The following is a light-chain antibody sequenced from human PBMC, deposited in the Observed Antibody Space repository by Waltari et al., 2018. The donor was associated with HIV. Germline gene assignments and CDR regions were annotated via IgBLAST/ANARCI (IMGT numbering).Light chain of an antibody. CDR2: ATS. V-gene: IGKV1-39*01. J-gene: IGKJ3*01. CDR1: QGINSF. Sequence: DIQMTQSPSSLSASVGDRVTITCRASQGINSFLSWYQQKPGNIPNLLIYATSSLRGGVPSRFGGNGSGTDFTLTINSLQPEDFATYYCLQANGPSLSFGPGTKVEMK. CDR3: LQANGPSLS.